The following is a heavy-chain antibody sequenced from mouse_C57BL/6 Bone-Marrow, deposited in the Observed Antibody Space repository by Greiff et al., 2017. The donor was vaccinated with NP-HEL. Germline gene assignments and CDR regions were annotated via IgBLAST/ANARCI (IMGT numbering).Heavy chain of an antibody. Sequence: QVQLQQSGAELVRPGASVTLSCKASGYTFTDYEMHWVKQTPVHGLEWIGAIDPETGGTAYNQKFKGKAILTADKSSSTAYMELRSLTSEDSAVYYCTRHLSGNLFAYWGKGTRVTVSA. D-gene: IGHD6-2*01. CDR2: IDPETGGT. V-gene: IGHV1-15*01. CDR1: GYTFTDYE. CDR3: TRHLSGNLFAY. J-gene: IGHJ3*01.